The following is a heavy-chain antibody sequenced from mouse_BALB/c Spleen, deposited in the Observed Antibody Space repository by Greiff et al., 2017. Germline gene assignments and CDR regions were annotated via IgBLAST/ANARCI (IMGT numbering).Heavy chain of an antibody. CDR1: GFTFSSFG. CDR2: ISSGSSTI. D-gene: IGHD2-13*01. V-gene: IGHV5-17*02. Sequence: EVKVVESGGGLVQPGGSRKLSCAASGFTFSSFGMHWVRQAPEKGLEWVAYISSGSSTIYYADTVKGRFTISRDNPKNTLFLQMTSLRSEDTAMYYCASDWSYAMDYWGQGTSVTVSS. J-gene: IGHJ4*01. CDR3: ASDWSYAMDY.